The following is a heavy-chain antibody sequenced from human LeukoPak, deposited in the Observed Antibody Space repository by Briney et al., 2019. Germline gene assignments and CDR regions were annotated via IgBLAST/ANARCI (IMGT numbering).Heavy chain of an antibody. D-gene: IGHD5-18*01. Sequence: ASVKVSCKASGYTFTGYYMHWVRQAPGQGLEWMGWINPNSGGTNYAQKFQGRVTMTRDTSISTAYMELSRLRSDDTAVYYCARDPGLVDTAMVLRFDPWGQGTLVTVSS. CDR2: INPNSGGT. CDR3: ARDPGLVDTAMVLRFDP. CDR1: GYTFTGYY. J-gene: IGHJ5*02. V-gene: IGHV1-2*02.